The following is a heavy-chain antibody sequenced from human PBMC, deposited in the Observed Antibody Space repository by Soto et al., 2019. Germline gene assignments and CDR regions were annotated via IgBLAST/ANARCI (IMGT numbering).Heavy chain of an antibody. CDR2: ISAHNGNT. CDR1: GYAFTTYG. CDR3: ARGRYGDY. Sequence: QVHLVQSGAEVKKPGASVKVSCQGSGYAFTTYGITWVRQAPGQGLEWMGWISAHNGNTNYAQKLQGRVTETRDTSTSTAYMEMRSLRYDDTVVYYCARGRYGDYWGQGALVTVSS. V-gene: IGHV1-18*01. D-gene: IGHD1-1*01. J-gene: IGHJ4*02.